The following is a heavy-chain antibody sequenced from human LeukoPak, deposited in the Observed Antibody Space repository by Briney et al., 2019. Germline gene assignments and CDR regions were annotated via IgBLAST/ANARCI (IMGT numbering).Heavy chain of an antibody. V-gene: IGHV1-69*06. D-gene: IGHD3-22*01. CDR3: ARVDSSGLDAFDI. CDR2: IIPIFGTA. Sequence: SVKVSCKASGGTFSSYAISWVRQAPGQGLEWMGGIIPIFGTANYAQKFQGRVMITADKSTSTAYMELSSLRSEDTAVYYCARVDSSGLDAFDIWGQGTMVTVSS. J-gene: IGHJ3*02. CDR1: GGTFSSYA.